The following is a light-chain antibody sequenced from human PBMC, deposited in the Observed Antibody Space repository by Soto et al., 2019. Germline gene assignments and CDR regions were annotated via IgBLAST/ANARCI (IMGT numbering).Light chain of an antibody. CDR1: SSDVGGYNY. Sequence: QSALTQPPSASGSPGQSVTISWTGTSSDVGGYNYVSWYQQHPGKAPKLMIYDVSKRPSGVPDRFSGSKSGNTASLTVSGLQAEDEADYYCSSYAGSTVVFGGGTKLTVL. V-gene: IGLV2-8*01. J-gene: IGLJ2*01. CDR3: SSYAGSTVV. CDR2: DVS.